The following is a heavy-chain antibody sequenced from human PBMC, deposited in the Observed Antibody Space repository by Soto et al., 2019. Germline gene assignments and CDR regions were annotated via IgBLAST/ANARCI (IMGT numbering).Heavy chain of an antibody. CDR2: IIPILGIA. CDR3: FSSGIAAAGKLNFDY. D-gene: IGHD6-13*01. V-gene: IGHV1-69*02. CDR1: GGTFSSYT. Sequence: ASVKVSCKASGGTFSSYTISWVRQAPGQGLEWMGRIIPILGIANYAQKFQGRVTITADKSTSTAYMELSSLRSEDTAVYYCFSSGIAAAGKLNFDYWGQGTLVTVSS. J-gene: IGHJ4*02.